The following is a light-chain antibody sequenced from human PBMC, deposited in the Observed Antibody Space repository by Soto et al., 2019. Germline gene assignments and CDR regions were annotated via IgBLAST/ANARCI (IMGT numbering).Light chain of an antibody. J-gene: IGKJ2*01. Sequence: DIQMTQSPSTLSASVGDRVTITCRATQSISSWLAWHQQKPGKAPNLLIYKASTLESGVPLRFSGSGSGTEFPLTISSLQPDDFATYYCQQYNSDPYTFGQGTKLEIQ. V-gene: IGKV1-5*03. CDR2: KAS. CDR1: QSISSW. CDR3: QQYNSDPYT.